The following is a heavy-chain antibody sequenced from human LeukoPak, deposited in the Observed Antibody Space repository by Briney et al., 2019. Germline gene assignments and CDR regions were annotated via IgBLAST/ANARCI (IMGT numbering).Heavy chain of an antibody. CDR3: ARAYYDFWSGSSRGGYFDY. CDR2: IYYSGST. V-gene: IGHV4-39*07. CDR1: GGSISSSSYY. J-gene: IGHJ4*02. Sequence: SETLSLTCTVSGGSISSSSYYWGWIRQPPGKGLEWIGSIYYSGSTYYNPSLKSRVTISVDTSKNQFSLKLSSVTAADTAVYYCARAYYDFWSGSSRGGYFDYWGQGTLVTVSS. D-gene: IGHD3-3*01.